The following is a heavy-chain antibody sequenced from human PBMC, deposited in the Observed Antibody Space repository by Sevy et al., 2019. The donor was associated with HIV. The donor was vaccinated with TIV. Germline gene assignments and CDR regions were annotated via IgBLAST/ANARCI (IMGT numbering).Heavy chain of an antibody. CDR1: GFTFSSYA. V-gene: IGHV3-30-3*01. J-gene: IGHJ6*02. Sequence: GGSLRLSCAASGFTFSSYAMHWVRQAPGKGLEWVAVISYDGSNKYYAVSLKGRFTISRDNAKNTLYLQMNSLRADDTAAYYSARENVATTETDYYYDCGIDVWGQGTTITVSS. CDR3: ARENVATTETDYYYDCGIDV. CDR2: ISYDGSNK. D-gene: IGHD4-17*01.